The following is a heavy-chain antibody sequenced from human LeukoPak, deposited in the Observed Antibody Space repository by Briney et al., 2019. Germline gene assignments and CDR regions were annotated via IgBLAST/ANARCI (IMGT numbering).Heavy chain of an antibody. CDR1: GGSISSYY. CDR3: ARLRMVGYYFDY. V-gene: IGHV4-59*08. CDR2: IYYSGST. J-gene: IGHJ4*02. Sequence: SETLSLTCTVSGGSISSYYRSWIRQPPGKGLEWIGYIYYSGSTNYNPSLKSRVTISVDTSKNQFSLKLSSVTAADTAVYYCARLRMVGYYFDYWGQGTLVTVSS. D-gene: IGHD2-15*01.